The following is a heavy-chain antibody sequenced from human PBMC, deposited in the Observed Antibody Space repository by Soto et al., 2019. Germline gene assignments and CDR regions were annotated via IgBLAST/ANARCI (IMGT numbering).Heavy chain of an antibody. CDR3: AGNIAAAGRRSYGMDV. Sequence: QVQLQESGPGLVKPSETLSLTCTVSGGSMSGYYWSWIRQSAGKGLEWIGRVYTSETTYYNPSLKSRVTMSLDTSKNQFSLNLYSLTAADTAVYYCAGNIAAAGRRSYGMDVWGQGTTVTVSS. D-gene: IGHD6-13*01. J-gene: IGHJ6*02. V-gene: IGHV4-4*07. CDR2: VYTSETT. CDR1: GGSMSGYY.